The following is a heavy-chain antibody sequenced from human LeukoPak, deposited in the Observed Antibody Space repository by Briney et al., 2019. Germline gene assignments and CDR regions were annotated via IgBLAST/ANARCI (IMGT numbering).Heavy chain of an antibody. CDR2: ISAYNGNT. D-gene: IGHD5-12*01. CDR3: ARAVATRWDYYYMDV. Sequence: GASVKVSCKASGYTFTSYGISCVRQAPGQGLEWMGWISAYNGNTNYAQKLQGRVTMTTDTSTSTAYMELRSLRSDDTAVYYCARAVATRWDYYYMDVWGKGTTVTVSS. CDR1: GYTFTSYG. J-gene: IGHJ6*03. V-gene: IGHV1-18*01.